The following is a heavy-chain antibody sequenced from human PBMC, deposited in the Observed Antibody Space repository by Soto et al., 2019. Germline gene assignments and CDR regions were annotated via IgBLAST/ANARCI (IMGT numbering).Heavy chain of an antibody. CDR2: INSDGSST. D-gene: IGHD3-16*01. CDR1: GFTFSSYW. CDR3: ASQGEFPY. J-gene: IGHJ4*02. Sequence: VGSLRLSCAASGFTFSSYWMHWVRQAPGKGLAWVSRINSDGSSTSYADSVKGRFTISRDNAKNTLYLQMNSLRAEDTAVYYCASQGEFPYWGQGTLVTVSS. V-gene: IGHV3-74*01.